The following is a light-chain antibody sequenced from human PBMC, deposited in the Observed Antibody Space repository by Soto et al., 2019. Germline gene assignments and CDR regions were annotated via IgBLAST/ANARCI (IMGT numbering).Light chain of an antibody. CDR3: QQYTSYPPT. V-gene: IGKV1-5*01. Sequence: DIPITQSLSTLSASVGDRVTITCRASQSISSWLAWYQQKPGKAPKLLIYDASSLESGVPSRFSGSGSGTEFTLTISSLQPDDFAPYYCQQYTSYPPTFGGGTNV. J-gene: IGKJ4*01. CDR1: QSISSW. CDR2: DAS.